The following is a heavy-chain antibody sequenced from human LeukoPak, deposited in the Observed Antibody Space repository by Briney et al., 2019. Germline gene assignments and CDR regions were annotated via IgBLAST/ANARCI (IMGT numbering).Heavy chain of an antibody. CDR1: GFTFSSYA. CDR3: ARDGSGFFDY. D-gene: IGHD6-19*01. Sequence: GGSLRLSCAASGFTFSSYAMHWVRQAPGKGLEWVAVISYDGSSKYYADSVKGRFTISRDNSKNTLHLQMNSLRAEDTAVYYCARDGSGFFDYWGQGTLVTVSS. J-gene: IGHJ4*02. V-gene: IGHV3-30-3*01. CDR2: ISYDGSSK.